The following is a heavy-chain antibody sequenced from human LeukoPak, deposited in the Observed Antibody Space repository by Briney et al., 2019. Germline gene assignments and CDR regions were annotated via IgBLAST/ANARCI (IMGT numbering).Heavy chain of an antibody. V-gene: IGHV3-33*06. D-gene: IGHD3-22*01. Sequence: GGSLRLSCAASGFTLSSSGMHWVRQAPGKGLEWVVVIWYDGRYTYYADSVKGRFTISRDSSKNTVYLQMKSLSAEDTGFYYCAKDRGNYYDPSTMDYWGQGTLVTVSS. J-gene: IGHJ4*02. CDR1: GFTLSSSG. CDR3: AKDRGNYYDPSTMDY. CDR2: IWYDGRYT.